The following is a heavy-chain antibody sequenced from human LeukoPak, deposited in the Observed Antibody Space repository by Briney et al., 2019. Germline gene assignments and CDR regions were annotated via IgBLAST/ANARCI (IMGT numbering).Heavy chain of an antibody. CDR3: ARTGGSSGKYYYYYYMDV. V-gene: IGHV1-46*01. J-gene: IGHJ6*03. D-gene: IGHD1-1*01. CDR2: INPTGDST. CDR1: GYTFTYFY. Sequence: GASVKVSCKASGYTFTYFYIHWVRQAPGQGFEWMGMINPTGDSTTYAQKFQGRVTMTRDMSTSTVYMELSSLRSEDTAVYYCARTGGSSGKYYYYYYMDVWGKGTTVTVSS.